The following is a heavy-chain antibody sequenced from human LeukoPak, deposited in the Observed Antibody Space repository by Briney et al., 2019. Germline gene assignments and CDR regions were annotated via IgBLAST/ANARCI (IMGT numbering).Heavy chain of an antibody. V-gene: IGHV1-24*01. Sequence: ASVKVSCKVSGYTLTELSMHWVRQAPGKGLEWMGGFDPEDGETIYAQKLQGRVTMTEDTSTDTAYMELRSLRPEDTAVYYCATADKWEPLDYWGQGTLVTVSS. J-gene: IGHJ4*02. CDR2: FDPEDGET. CDR1: GYTLTELS. CDR3: ATADKWEPLDY. D-gene: IGHD1-26*01.